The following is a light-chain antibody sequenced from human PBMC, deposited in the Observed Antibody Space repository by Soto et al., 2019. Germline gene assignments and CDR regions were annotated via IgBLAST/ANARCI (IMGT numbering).Light chain of an antibody. J-gene: IGKJ1*01. CDR3: QQSYSTAWT. Sequence: DIQMTQSPSSLSASVGDRVTITCRASQTISSYLNWYQEKPGKAPKLLIYAASSLQSGVPSRFSGSGSGSDFTLTISSLQPEDFATYYCQQSYSTAWTFGLGTKVETK. CDR1: QTISSY. CDR2: AAS. V-gene: IGKV1-39*01.